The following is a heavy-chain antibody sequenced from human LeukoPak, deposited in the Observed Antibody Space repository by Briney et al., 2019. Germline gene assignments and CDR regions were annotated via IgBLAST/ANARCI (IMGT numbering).Heavy chain of an antibody. CDR2: IYYSGST. J-gene: IGHJ6*02. CDR1: GGSVSSGSYY. V-gene: IGHV4-61*01. D-gene: IGHD2-15*01. CDR3: ARSIVVVVAAFYYYYYGMDV. Sequence: SETLSLTCTVSGGSVSSGSYYWSWIRQPPGKGLEWIGYIYYSGSTNYNPSLKSRVTISVDTSKNQFSLRLSSVTAADTAVYYCARSIVVVVAAFYYYYYGMDVWGQGTTVTVSS.